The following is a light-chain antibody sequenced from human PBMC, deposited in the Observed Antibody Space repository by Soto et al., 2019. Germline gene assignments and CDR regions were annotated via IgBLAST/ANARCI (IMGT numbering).Light chain of an antibody. CDR3: QQYGYSQT. Sequence: EIVLTQSPGTLSLSPGERATLSCRASQSVTSSYLAWYQQKPGQAPRLRIYAASSRATGIPDRFSGSGSGTDFTLTISRLEPEELAVYYCQQYGYSQTFGGGTKVEIK. CDR2: AAS. J-gene: IGKJ4*01. CDR1: QSVTSSY. V-gene: IGKV3-20*01.